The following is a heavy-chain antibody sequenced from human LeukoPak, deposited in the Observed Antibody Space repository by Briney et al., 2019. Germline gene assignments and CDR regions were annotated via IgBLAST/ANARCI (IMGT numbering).Heavy chain of an antibody. D-gene: IGHD6-13*01. CDR1: GGSISSYY. CDR3: ARDRYSSISFDF. CDR2: IYTSGST. J-gene: IGHJ4*02. Sequence: SETLSLTCTVSGGSISSYYWSWIRQPAGKGLEWIGRIYTSGSTNYNPSLKSRVTMSVDTSKNQFSLQLSSVTAADTAVYYCARDRYSSISFDFWGEGTLVPVSS. V-gene: IGHV4-4*07.